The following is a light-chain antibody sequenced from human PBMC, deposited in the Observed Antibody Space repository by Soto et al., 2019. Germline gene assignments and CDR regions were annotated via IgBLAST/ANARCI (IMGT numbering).Light chain of an antibody. CDR1: QGISNY. J-gene: IGKJ1*01. CDR3: QQYNEAQRT. V-gene: IGKV1-27*01. CDR2: AAS. Sequence: DIQMTQSPSSLSASGGDRVTITCRASQGISNYLAWYQQKPGKVPKLLIYAASTLQSRVPSRFSGSGSGTDFTLTISSLKPEDVATYYCQQYNEAQRTFVTGTKVDIK.